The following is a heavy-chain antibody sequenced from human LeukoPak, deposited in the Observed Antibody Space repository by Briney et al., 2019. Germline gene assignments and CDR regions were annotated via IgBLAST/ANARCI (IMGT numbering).Heavy chain of an antibody. Sequence: AGGSLRLSCTASGLFFSTSGMHWVRQAPGKGLEWVAFIKRDETERWILDSVKGRFTISRDNSKNTLYLQMNSLRAEDTAVYYCARDAVATMGRYYFDYWGQGTLVTVSS. J-gene: IGHJ4*02. CDR1: GLFFSTSG. CDR2: IKRDETER. CDR3: ARDAVATMGRYYFDY. V-gene: IGHV3-30*19. D-gene: IGHD5-12*01.